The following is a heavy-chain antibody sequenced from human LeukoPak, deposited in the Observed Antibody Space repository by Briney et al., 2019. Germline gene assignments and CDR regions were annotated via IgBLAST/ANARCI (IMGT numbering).Heavy chain of an antibody. D-gene: IGHD3-22*01. CDR1: GDSVSSNSAA. CDR2: TCYRSKWYN. V-gene: IGHV6-1*01. Sequence: SQTLSLTCAISGDSVSSNSAAWNWIRQSPSRGLEWLGTTCYRSKWYNDYAASVKSRITINPDTSKNQFSLQLNSVTPEDTAVYYCARVRDSSGYYSPDAFDIWGQGTMVTVSS. J-gene: IGHJ3*02. CDR3: ARVRDSSGYYSPDAFDI.